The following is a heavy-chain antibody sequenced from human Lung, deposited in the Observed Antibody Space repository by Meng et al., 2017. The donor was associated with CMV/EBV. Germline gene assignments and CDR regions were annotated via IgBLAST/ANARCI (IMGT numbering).Heavy chain of an antibody. CDR3: ERDLIHWDMNRSPTRIDPFDN. D-gene: IGHD2-15*01. CDR1: GFTFSGYD. Sequence: GESLKISCAASGFTFSGYDMNWVRQAPGKGLEWISSITSASGFIFYADSVKGRFTISRDNAKNSVYLQMNSLRAEETALYYCERDLIHWDMNRSPTRIDPFDNWGQGXMVTVSS. J-gene: IGHJ4*02. CDR2: ITSASGFI. V-gene: IGHV3-21*01.